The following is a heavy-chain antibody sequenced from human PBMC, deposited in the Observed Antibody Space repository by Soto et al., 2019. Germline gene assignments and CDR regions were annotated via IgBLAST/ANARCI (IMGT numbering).Heavy chain of an antibody. CDR2: IYYSGRT. J-gene: IGHJ4*02. D-gene: IGHD2-21*02. CDR3: ARQRTTVVTQAYFDH. V-gene: IGHV4-39*01. Sequence: SETLSLTCIVSGESISSSSYYWGWTRQPPGKGLEWIGSIYYSGRTYYNPSFKSRVTISIDTSKNQFSLKLSSVTATDTAVYYCARQRTTVVTQAYFDHWGQGALVTVSS. CDR1: GESISSSSYY.